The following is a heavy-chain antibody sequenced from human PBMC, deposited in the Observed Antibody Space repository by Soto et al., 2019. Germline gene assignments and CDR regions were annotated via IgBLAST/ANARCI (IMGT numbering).Heavy chain of an antibody. Sequence: GGSLRLSCAASGFTFSSYDMHWVRQATGKGLEWVSAIGTAGDPYYPGSVMGRFTISRENAKNSLYLQMNSLRAGDTAVDYCARSVNGWFDYWGQGTLVTVAS. CDR2: IGTAGDP. J-gene: IGHJ4*02. V-gene: IGHV3-13*05. CDR3: ARSVNGWFDY. CDR1: GFTFSSYD. D-gene: IGHD6-19*01.